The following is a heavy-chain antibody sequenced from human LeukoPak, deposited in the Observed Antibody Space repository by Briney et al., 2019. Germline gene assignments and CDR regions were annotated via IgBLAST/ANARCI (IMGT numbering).Heavy chain of an antibody. J-gene: IGHJ3*02. D-gene: IGHD3-10*01. CDR2: IYTSGST. CDR3: ARELEHDLITMVRGVILDDDAFDI. V-gene: IGHV4-4*07. CDR1: GGSISSYY. Sequence: SETLSLTCTVSGGSISSYYWSWIRQPAGKGLEWIGRIYTSGSTNYNPSLKSRVTMSVDTSKNQFSLKLSSVTAADTAVYYCARELEHDLITMVRGVILDDDAFDIWGQGTMVTVSS.